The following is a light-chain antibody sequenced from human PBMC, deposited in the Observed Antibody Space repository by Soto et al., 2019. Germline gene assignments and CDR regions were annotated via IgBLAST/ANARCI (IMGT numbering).Light chain of an antibody. V-gene: IGKV1-39*01. J-gene: IGKJ1*01. CDR3: QQSYGIPRT. CDR1: QTISTH. Sequence: DILMTQSPSSLSASVGDRVTITCRASQTISTHLNWYQQKPGKSPNVLIYTASTFPSGVPSRFSGSGSGTNFTLTIPSLHPEYFATYYCQQSYGIPRTFGHGTKVEVK. CDR2: TAS.